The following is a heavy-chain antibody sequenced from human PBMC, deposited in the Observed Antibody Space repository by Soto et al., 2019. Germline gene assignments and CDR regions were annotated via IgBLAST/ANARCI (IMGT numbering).Heavy chain of an antibody. CDR1: GFTFSNAW. CDR2: IKSKTDGGTT. Sequence: AGSLRLSCAASGFTFSNAWMSWVRQAPGKGLEWVGSIKSKTDGGTTDYAAPVKGRFTISRDDSKNTLYLQMNSLKTEDTAVYYYTTDSTYYYDSSGFPRSIWGQGTLVTVS. V-gene: IGHV3-15*01. D-gene: IGHD3-22*01. J-gene: IGHJ4*02. CDR3: TTDSTYYYDSSGFPRSI.